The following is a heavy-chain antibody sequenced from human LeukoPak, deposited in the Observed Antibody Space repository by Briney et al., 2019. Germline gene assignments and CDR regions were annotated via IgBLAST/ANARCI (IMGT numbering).Heavy chain of an antibody. Sequence: GGSLRLSCAASGFTFSDYYMSWIRQAPGKGLEWVSSISSSSSYIYYADSVKGRFTISRDNAKNSLYLQVNSLRAEDTAVYYCARDVYYGGITSAGVYYYYMDVWGKGTTVTVSS. J-gene: IGHJ6*03. CDR3: ARDVYYGGITSAGVYYYYMDV. D-gene: IGHD4-23*01. CDR1: GFTFSDYY. CDR2: ISSSSSYI. V-gene: IGHV3-11*06.